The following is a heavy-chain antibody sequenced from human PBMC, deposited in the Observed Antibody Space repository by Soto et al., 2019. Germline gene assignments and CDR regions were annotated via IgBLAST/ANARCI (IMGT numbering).Heavy chain of an antibody. J-gene: IGHJ3*02. CDR1: GGSISSYY. Sequence: QVQLQESGPGLVKPSETLSLTCTVSGGSISSYYWSWIRQPPGKGLEWIGYIYYSGSTNYNPSLNSRVTISVDTSKNQFSLKLSSVTAADPAVYYCARRTTVTTPYAFDIWGQGTMVTVSS. CDR2: IYYSGST. CDR3: ARRTTVTTPYAFDI. V-gene: IGHV4-59*08. D-gene: IGHD4-17*01.